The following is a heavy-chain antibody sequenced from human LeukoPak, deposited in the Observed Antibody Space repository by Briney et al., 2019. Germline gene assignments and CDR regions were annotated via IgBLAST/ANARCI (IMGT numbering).Heavy chain of an antibody. V-gene: IGHV3-30-3*01. CDR3: ARVVSSGWYKVYYYYMDV. Sequence: PGRSLRLSCAASGFTFSSYAMHWVRQAPGKGLEWVAVISYDGSNKYYADSVKGRFTISRDNSKNTLYLQMNSLRAEDTAVYYCARVVSSGWYKVYYYYMDVWGKGTTVTVSS. J-gene: IGHJ6*03. CDR2: ISYDGSNK. CDR1: GFTFSSYA. D-gene: IGHD6-19*01.